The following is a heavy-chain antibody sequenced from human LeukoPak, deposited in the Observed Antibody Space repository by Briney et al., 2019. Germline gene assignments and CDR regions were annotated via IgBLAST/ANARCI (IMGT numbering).Heavy chain of an antibody. V-gene: IGHV1-2*02. D-gene: IGHD6-6*01. CDR3: ARDSSSYNWFDP. Sequence: GASVKVSCKASGYTFTSYDINWVRQAPGQGLEWMGWINPNSGGTNYAQKFQGRVTMTRDTSISTAYMELSRLRSDDTAVYYCARDSSSYNWFDPWGQGTLVTVSS. CDR2: INPNSGGT. CDR1: GYTFTSYD. J-gene: IGHJ5*02.